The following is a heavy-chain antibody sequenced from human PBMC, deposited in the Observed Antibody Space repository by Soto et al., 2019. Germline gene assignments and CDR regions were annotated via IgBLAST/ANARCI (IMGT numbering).Heavy chain of an antibody. D-gene: IGHD5-12*01. CDR3: ARHSPWLRRPLYYFDY. Sequence: PSETLSLTYTVSGGSISSSSYYWGWIRQPPGKGLEWIGSIYYSGSTYYNPSLKSRVTISVDTSKNQFSLKLSSVTAADTAVYYCARHSPWLRRPLYYFDYWGQGTLVTVSS. V-gene: IGHV4-39*01. CDR2: IYYSGST. J-gene: IGHJ4*02. CDR1: GGSISSSSYY.